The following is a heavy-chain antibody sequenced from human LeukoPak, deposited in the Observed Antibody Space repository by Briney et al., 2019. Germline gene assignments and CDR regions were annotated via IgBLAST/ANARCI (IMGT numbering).Heavy chain of an antibody. V-gene: IGHV3-48*02. Sequence: PGGSLRLSCAASGFIISHYGMNWVRQAPGKGLEWLSYMSSSRNTIYHADSVKGRFTISRDDGNNSLSLQMSSLRDEDTAIYYCVRVHDGAYHLDHWGQGTLVTVSS. CDR1: GFIISHYG. CDR3: VRVHDGAYHLDH. D-gene: IGHD3-16*01. J-gene: IGHJ4*02. CDR2: MSSSRNTI.